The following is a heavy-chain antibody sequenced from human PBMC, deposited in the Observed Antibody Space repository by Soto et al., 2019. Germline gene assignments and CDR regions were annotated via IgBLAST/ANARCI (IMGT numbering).Heavy chain of an antibody. CDR1: GFTFSSYG. Sequence: PGGSLRLSCAASGFTFSSYGMHWVRQAPGKGLAWVAVISYDGSNKYYADSVKGRFTISRDNSKNTLYLQMNSLRAEDTAVYYCAKDQGYSSSWYSYYYYGMDVWGQGTTVTVSS. CDR2: ISYDGSNK. V-gene: IGHV3-30*18. CDR3: AKDQGYSSSWYSYYYYGMDV. J-gene: IGHJ6*02. D-gene: IGHD6-13*01.